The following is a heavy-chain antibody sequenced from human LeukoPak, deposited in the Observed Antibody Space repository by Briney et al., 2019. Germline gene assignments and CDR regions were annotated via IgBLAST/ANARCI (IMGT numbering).Heavy chain of an antibody. Sequence: GSLRLSCAASGFTFSSYAMSWVRQPPGKGLEWIGEINHSGSTNYNPSLKSRVTISVDTSKNQFSLKLSSVTAADTAVYYCARKGHKQWLGNDYWGQGTLVTVSS. V-gene: IGHV4-34*01. CDR2: INHSGST. CDR1: GFTFSSYA. J-gene: IGHJ4*02. D-gene: IGHD6-19*01. CDR3: ARKGHKQWLGNDY.